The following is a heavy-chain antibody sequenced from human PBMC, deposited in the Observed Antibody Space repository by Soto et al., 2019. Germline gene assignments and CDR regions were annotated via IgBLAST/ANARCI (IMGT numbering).Heavy chain of an antibody. CDR1: GFTLSGYA. CDR3: ARRARPDFYYMDV. Sequence: EVQLAESGGGLAQPGGSLRLSCAASGFTLSGYAMDWVRQAPGKGLEYVSGISSNGVGTYYANSVQGRFTISRENSKNTVYLQMGRLRPEDMAVYYCARRARPDFYYMDVWGKGTTVTVSS. D-gene: IGHD6-6*01. CDR2: ISSNGVGT. V-gene: IGHV3-64*01. J-gene: IGHJ6*03.